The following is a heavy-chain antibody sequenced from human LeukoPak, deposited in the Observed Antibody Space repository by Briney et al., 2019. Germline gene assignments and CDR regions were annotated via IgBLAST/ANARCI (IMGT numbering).Heavy chain of an antibody. J-gene: IGHJ4*02. D-gene: IGHD5-18*01. V-gene: IGHV3-21*01. CDR2: ISSSSSYI. Sequence: GGSLRLSCAASAFTFSSYSMNWVRQAPGKGLEWVSSISSSSSYIYYADSVKGRFTISRDNANNSLYLQMNSPRAEDTAVYYCASDTDTPYYFDYWGQGTLVTVSS. CDR1: AFTFSSYS. CDR3: ASDTDTPYYFDY.